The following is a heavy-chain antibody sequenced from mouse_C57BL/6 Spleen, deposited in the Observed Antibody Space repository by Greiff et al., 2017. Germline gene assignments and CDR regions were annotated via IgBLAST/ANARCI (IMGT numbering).Heavy chain of an antibody. CDR3: ARGGQATSFDY. CDR2: IYPGDGDT. Sequence: QVQLQQSGAELVKPGASVKISCKASGYAFSSYWMNWVKQRPGKGLEWIGQIYPGDGDTNYNGKFKGKATLTADKSSSTAYMQLSSLTSEDSAVYCCARGGQATSFDYWGQGTTLTVSS. CDR1: GYAFSSYW. D-gene: IGHD3-2*02. V-gene: IGHV1-80*01. J-gene: IGHJ2*01.